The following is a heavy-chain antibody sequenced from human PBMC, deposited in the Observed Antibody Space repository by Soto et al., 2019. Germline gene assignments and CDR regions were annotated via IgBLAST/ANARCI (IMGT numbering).Heavy chain of an antibody. J-gene: IGHJ3*02. Sequence: QVQLQESGPGLVKPSGTLSLTCAVSSGSISSSNWWSWVRQPPGKGLEWIGEIYHSGSTNYNPSLKSRVTLSVDKSKNQFSLKLSSVTAADTAVYYCARVAVVAAIELEAFDIWGQGTMVTVSS. CDR2: IYHSGST. D-gene: IGHD2-15*01. CDR3: ARVAVVAAIELEAFDI. CDR1: SGSISSSNW. V-gene: IGHV4-4*02.